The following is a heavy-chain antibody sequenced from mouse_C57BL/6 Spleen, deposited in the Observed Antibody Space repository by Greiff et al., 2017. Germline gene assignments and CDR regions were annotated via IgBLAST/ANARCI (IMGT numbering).Heavy chain of an antibody. Sequence: EVQLQQSVAELVRPGASVKLSCTASGFNIKNTYMHWVKQRPEQGLEWIGRIDPANGNTKYAPKFQGKATITADTSSKTAYLQLSSLTSEDTAIYYCASFYYGSSPAWFAYWGQGTLVTVSA. V-gene: IGHV14-3*01. CDR2: IDPANGNT. CDR1: GFNIKNTY. D-gene: IGHD1-1*01. CDR3: ASFYYGSSPAWFAY. J-gene: IGHJ3*01.